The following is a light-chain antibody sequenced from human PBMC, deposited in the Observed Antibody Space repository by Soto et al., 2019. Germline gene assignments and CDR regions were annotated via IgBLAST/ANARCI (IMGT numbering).Light chain of an antibody. V-gene: IGKV3-20*01. Sequence: EIVLTQSPATLSLSPGEGATLSCRASQTVSDNYLAWYQQKPGQAPRLLIYGASNRATGIPERFSGSGSGTKFTLTISSLQPEDFATYYCQQYNSYPWTFGQGTKVDIK. CDR3: QQYNSYPWT. CDR2: GAS. J-gene: IGKJ1*01. CDR1: QTVSDNY.